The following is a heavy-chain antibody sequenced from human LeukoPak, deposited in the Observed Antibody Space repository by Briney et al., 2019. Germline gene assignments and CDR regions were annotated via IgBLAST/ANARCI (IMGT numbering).Heavy chain of an antibody. CDR2: ISATGRRT. V-gene: IGHV3-23*01. J-gene: IGHJ4*02. D-gene: IGHD5-18*01. CDR3: ARVPDGYLNRLFDY. Sequence: GGSLRLSCVASGVTFSRYAITWVRQAPGKGLEWVSAISATGRRTDYAGSVKGRFSISRDNAKNSLYLQMNSLRAEDTAVYYCARVPDGYLNRLFDYWGQGTLVTVSS. CDR1: GVTFSRYA.